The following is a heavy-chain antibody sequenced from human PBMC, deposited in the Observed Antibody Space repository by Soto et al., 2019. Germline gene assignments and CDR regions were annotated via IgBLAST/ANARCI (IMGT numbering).Heavy chain of an antibody. V-gene: IGHV2-70*11. Sequence: GSGPTLVNPTQTLTLTCTFSGFSLSTSGMCVSWIRQPPGKALEWLARIDWDDDKYYSTSLKTRLTISKDTSKNQVVLTMTNMDPLDTATYYCARISAAGSFFDYWGQGTLVTVSS. CDR3: ARISAAGSFFDY. J-gene: IGHJ4*02. CDR2: IDWDDDK. CDR1: GFSLSTSGMC. D-gene: IGHD6-13*01.